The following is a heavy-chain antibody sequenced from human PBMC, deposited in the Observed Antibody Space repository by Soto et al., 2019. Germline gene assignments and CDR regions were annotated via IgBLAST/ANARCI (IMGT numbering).Heavy chain of an antibody. J-gene: IGHJ5*01. Sequence: GGSLRLSCAASGFAFSTYGMHWVRQAPGKGLEWVALISYDGGDFYYADSVKGRFTISRDNSKHTLSLQMDSLRVEDTAVYYCAKDFGAWSDSWGQGTLVTVSS. CDR3: AKDFGAWSDS. D-gene: IGHD3-10*01. CDR1: GFAFSTYG. V-gene: IGHV3-30*18. CDR2: ISYDGGDF.